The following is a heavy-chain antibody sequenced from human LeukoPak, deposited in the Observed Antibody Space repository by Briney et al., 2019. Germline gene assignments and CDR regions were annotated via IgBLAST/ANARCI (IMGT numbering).Heavy chain of an antibody. CDR3: ARHGRPHFDY. J-gene: IGHJ4*02. CDR2: IYYSGST. V-gene: IGHV4-39*01. D-gene: IGHD1-26*01. Sequence: KPSETLSLTCTVSGVSISSSSYYWGWIRQPPGKGLEWIGSIYYSGSTYYNPSLKSRVTISVDTSKNQFSLKLSSVTAADTAVYYCARHGRPHFDYWGQGTLVTVSS. CDR1: GVSISSSSYY.